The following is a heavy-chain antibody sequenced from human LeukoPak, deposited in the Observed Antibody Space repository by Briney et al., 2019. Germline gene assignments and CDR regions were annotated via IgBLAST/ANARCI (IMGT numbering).Heavy chain of an antibody. CDR1: GFTFSSYA. J-gene: IGHJ2*01. V-gene: IGHV3-23*01. CDR2: ISGSGGST. Sequence: GGSLRLSCAASGFTFSSYAMSWVRQAPGKGLEWVSGISGSGGSTYYADSVKGRFTISRDNSKNTLYLQMDSLRAEDTAAYYCSKLAYCGGDCFKWYFDLWGRGTLVTVSS. CDR3: SKLAYCGGDCFKWYFDL. D-gene: IGHD2-21*02.